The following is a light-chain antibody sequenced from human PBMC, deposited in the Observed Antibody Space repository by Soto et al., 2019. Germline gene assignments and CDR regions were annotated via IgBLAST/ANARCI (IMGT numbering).Light chain of an antibody. Sequence: QSALTQPASVSGSPGQSITISCTGTSSDVGTYDLVSWYQHHPGKAPQLLIYEVTRRPSGVSNRFSGSKSDNTASLTISGLQAEDESDYYCCSYVSSSSPWIFGTGTKLTVL. CDR2: EVT. J-gene: IGLJ1*01. V-gene: IGLV2-23*02. CDR3: CSYVSSSSPWI. CDR1: SSDVGTYDL.